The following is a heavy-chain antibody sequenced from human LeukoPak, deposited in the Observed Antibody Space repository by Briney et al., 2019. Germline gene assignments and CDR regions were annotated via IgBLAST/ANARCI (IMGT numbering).Heavy chain of an antibody. D-gene: IGHD6-19*01. CDR3: ARDSLAVAGTELDY. V-gene: IGHV4-39*07. CDR2: IYHSGST. J-gene: IGHJ4*02. CDR1: GGSISSGGYY. Sequence: SQTLSLTCTVSGGSISSGGYYWSWIRQPPGKGLEWIGSIYHSGSTYYNPSLKSRVTISVDTSKNQFSLKLSSVTAADTAVYYCARDSLAVAGTELDYWGQGTLVTVSS.